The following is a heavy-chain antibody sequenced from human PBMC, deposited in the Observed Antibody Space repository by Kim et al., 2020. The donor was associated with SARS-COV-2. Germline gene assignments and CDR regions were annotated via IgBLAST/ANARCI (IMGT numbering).Heavy chain of an antibody. CDR3: ASCGLRTSCYAGYYYGMDV. D-gene: IGHD2-2*01. V-gene: IGHV1-3*01. CDR1: GYTFTSYA. CDR2: INAGNGNT. Sequence: ASVKVSCKASGYTFTSYAMHWVRQAPGQRLEWMGWINAGNGNTKYSQKFQGRVTITRDTSASTAYMELSSLRSEDTAVYYCASCGLRTSCYAGYYYGMDVWGQGTTVTVSS. J-gene: IGHJ6*02.